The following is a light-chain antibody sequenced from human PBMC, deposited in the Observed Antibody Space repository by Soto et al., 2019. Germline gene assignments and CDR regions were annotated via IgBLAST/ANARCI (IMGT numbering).Light chain of an antibody. Sequence: DIPMTQSPSSVSASVGDRVTITCRASQGIGSWLACFPQKPGEAPRLLIYAASSLHSGVPSRFSGSGSGTDFTLTLTSLQPEDFATYYCQQGDSFPLTFGGGTKVEIK. V-gene: IGKV1-12*01. CDR3: QQGDSFPLT. CDR2: AAS. CDR1: QGIGSW. J-gene: IGKJ4*01.